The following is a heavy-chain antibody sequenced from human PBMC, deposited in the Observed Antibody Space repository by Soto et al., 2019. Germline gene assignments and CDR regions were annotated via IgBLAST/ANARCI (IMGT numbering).Heavy chain of an antibody. V-gene: IGHV3-23*01. Sequence: PGGSLRLSCTASGFTFRTYSITWFRQAPWKGLEWVSAISGSGITFYANSVKGRFTISRDNSRNTVSLQMHSLRAEDSAIYYCAKDKDYDFLWGRDRYTSHYCGQRTLVPVYS. CDR2: ISGSGIT. J-gene: IGHJ4*02. CDR3: AKDKDYDFLWGRDRYTSHY. D-gene: IGHD3-16*02. CDR1: GFTFRTYS.